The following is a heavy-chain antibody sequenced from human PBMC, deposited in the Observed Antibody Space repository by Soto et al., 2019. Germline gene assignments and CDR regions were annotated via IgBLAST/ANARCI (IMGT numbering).Heavy chain of an antibody. J-gene: IGHJ4*02. V-gene: IGHV3-64D*08. CDR2: ISSNGGST. CDR3: VKDVKTMIVVVIFDY. D-gene: IGHD3-22*01. Sequence: GGSLRLSCSASGFTFSRYAMHWVRQAPGKGLEYVSAISSNGGSTYYADSVKGRFTISRDNSKNTLYLQMSSLRAEDTAVYYCVKDVKTMIVVVIFDYWGQGTLVTVSS. CDR1: GFTFSRYA.